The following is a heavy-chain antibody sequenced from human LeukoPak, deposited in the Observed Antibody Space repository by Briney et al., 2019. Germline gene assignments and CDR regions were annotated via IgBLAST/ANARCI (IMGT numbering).Heavy chain of an antibody. CDR1: GLTVSTST. J-gene: IGHJ3*01. CDR3: AREGYSSGYCGAFDV. V-gene: IGHV3-64*01. D-gene: IGHD3-22*01. CDR2: LGSDGFST. Sequence: GGSLRLSCAAFGLTVSTSTMHWVRQAPGKGLEYVSGLGSDGFSTYYGNSVKGRFTISRDNAKNTLYLQMDSLRAEDMAMYYCAREGYSSGYCGAFDVWGQGTMVTVSS.